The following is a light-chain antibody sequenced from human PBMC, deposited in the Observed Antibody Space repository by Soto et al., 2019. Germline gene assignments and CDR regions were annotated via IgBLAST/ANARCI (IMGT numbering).Light chain of an antibody. Sequence: EIEMTQSPSTLSVSPGDRVTITCRASQGISNNLAWYQQKPGKVPKVLIYAASTLHSGVPARFSGSGSGTDFTLTISRLQPEDVASYYCQKYDSAPLTFGPGTKVEIK. V-gene: IGKV1-27*01. J-gene: IGKJ3*01. CDR1: QGISNN. CDR2: AAS. CDR3: QKYDSAPLT.